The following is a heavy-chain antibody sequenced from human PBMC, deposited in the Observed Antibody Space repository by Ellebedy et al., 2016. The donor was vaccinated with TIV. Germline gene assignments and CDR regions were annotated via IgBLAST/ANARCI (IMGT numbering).Heavy chain of an antibody. CDR3: AKDNSGTYYYYGMDV. CDR1: GFMFNTYA. Sequence: GESLKISCAASGFMFNTYAMSWVRQAPGRGLEWVSTISGSGGTTYYVDSMKGRFTISRDNSKNTLYLQMNSLRAEDTAVYYCAKDNSGTYYYYGMDVWGQGTTVTVSS. CDR2: ISGSGGTT. D-gene: IGHD1-26*01. J-gene: IGHJ6*02. V-gene: IGHV3-23*01.